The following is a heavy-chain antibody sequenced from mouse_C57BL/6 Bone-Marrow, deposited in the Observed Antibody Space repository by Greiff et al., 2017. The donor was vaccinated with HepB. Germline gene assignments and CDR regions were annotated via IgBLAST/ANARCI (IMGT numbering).Heavy chain of an antibody. J-gene: IGHJ2*01. D-gene: IGHD1-1*01. CDR3: ARRIPLGYYGSSCDY. CDR1: GYTFTDYA. CDR2: ISTYYGDA. V-gene: IGHV1-67*01. Sequence: VQGVESGPELVRPGVSVKISCKGSGYTFTDYAMHWVKQSHAKSLEWIGVISTYYGDASYNQKFKDKATMTVDKSSSTAYMELARLTSEDSAVYYCARRIPLGYYGSSCDYWGQGTTLTVSS.